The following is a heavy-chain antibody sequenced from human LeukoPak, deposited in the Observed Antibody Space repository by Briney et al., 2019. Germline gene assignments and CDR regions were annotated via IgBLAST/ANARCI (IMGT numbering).Heavy chain of an antibody. Sequence: GSLRLSCAASGFTFSSYEMNWVRQAPGKGLEWIGSIYYSGSTYYNPSLKSRVTISVDTSKNQFSLKLSSVTAADTAVYYCARRRITMVRGAIDYWGQGTLVTVSS. CDR1: GFTFSSYE. CDR3: ARRRITMVRGAIDY. D-gene: IGHD3-10*01. V-gene: IGHV4-39*07. J-gene: IGHJ4*02. CDR2: IYYSGST.